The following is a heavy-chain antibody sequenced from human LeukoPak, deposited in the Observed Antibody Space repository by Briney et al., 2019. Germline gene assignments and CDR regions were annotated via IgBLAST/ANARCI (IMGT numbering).Heavy chain of an antibody. CDR1: VYTFTNFY. CDR3: AGAGGGIRQLYYYYGMDV. CDR2: MNPNSGDT. D-gene: IGHD2-15*01. J-gene: IGHJ6*02. V-gene: IGHV1-2*02. Sequence: ASVKVSCKASVYTFTNFYIHWVRQAPGQGLEWMGWMNPNSGDTSYAREFQGRVTMTRDTSLSTAYMELSRLRSEDTAVYYCAGAGGGIRQLYYYYGMDVRGQGTTVTVSS.